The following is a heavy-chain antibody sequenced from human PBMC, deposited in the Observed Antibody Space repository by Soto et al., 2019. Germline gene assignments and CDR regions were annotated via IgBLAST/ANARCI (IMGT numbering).Heavy chain of an antibody. CDR3: AKGRSTVTYWYFDL. CDR1: GFTFSSYA. CDR2: ISASGGST. V-gene: IGHV3-23*01. Sequence: EVQLLESGGDLVQPGGSLRLSCAASGFTFSSYAMSWVRQAPGKGLEWVSGISASGGSTHYADSVKGRFTISRDKSKNTLYLEMSSLRDEDTAVYYCAKGRSTVTYWYFDLWGRGTLVTVSS. J-gene: IGHJ2*01. D-gene: IGHD4-17*01.